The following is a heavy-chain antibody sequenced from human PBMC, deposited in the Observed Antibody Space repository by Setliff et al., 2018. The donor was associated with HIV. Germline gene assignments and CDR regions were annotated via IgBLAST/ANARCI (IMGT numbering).Heavy chain of an antibody. CDR3: ARGRKQPITIFGVVSRNVVHYFDY. J-gene: IGHJ4*02. CDR1: GYTFTSYD. CDR2: MNPNSGNT. Sequence: GASVKVSCKASGYTFTSYDINWVRQATGQGLEWMGWMNPNSGNTGYAQKFQGRVTMTRNTSISTAYMVLSSLRSEDTAVYYCARGRKQPITIFGVVSRNVVHYFDYWGQGTLVTVPQ. D-gene: IGHD3-3*01. V-gene: IGHV1-8*02.